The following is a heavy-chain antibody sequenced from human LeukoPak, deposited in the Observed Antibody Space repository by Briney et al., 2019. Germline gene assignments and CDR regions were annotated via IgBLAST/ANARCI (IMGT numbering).Heavy chain of an antibody. CDR2: IYYSGST. CDR3: ARHISRGCYDFWSGYYTDYYYMDV. J-gene: IGHJ6*03. CDR1: GGSISSRSYY. Sequence: SETLSLTCTVSGGSISSRSYYWGWIHQPPGKGLEWIGSIYYSGSTYYNPSLKSRVTISVDTSKNQFSLKLSSVTAADTAVYYCARHISRGCYDFWSGYYTDYYYMDVWGKGTTVTVSS. V-gene: IGHV4-39*01. D-gene: IGHD3-3*01.